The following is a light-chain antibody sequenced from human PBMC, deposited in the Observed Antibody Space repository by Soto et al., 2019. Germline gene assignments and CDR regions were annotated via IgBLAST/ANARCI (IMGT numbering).Light chain of an antibody. V-gene: IGLV1-44*01. CDR2: SNN. CDR3: TACDDSLNGWV. Sequence: QLVLTQPPSASGTPGQRVTISCSGSSSNLGSNTVNWYQQLPVTAPKALIYSNNQRPSGVPDRFSGSKSVTSASLAISGLQSEYEADYYCTACDDSLNGWVFGGGTKLTVL. J-gene: IGLJ3*02. CDR1: SSNLGSNT.